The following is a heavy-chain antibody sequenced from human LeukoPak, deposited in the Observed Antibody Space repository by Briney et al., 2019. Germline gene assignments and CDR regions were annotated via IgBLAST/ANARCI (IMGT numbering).Heavy chain of an antibody. D-gene: IGHD1-26*01. V-gene: IGHV1-69*13. CDR2: IIPIFGTA. Sequence: ASVKVSCKASGGTFSSYAISWVRQAPGQGLEWMGGIIPIFGTANYAQKFQGRVTITADESTSTVYMELSRLRSEDTAVYYCARDPSPSGSFRGPFYWGQGTLVTVSS. CDR3: ARDPSPSGSFRGPFY. J-gene: IGHJ4*02. CDR1: GGTFSSYA.